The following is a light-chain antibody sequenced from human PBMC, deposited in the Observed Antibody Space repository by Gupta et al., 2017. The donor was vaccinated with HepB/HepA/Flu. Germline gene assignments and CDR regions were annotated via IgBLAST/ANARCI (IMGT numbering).Light chain of an antibody. CDR1: QDVHTN. CDR2: GAS. V-gene: IGKV3-15*01. J-gene: IGKJ1*01. CDR3: QQYNNWPWT. Sequence: EIVMTQSPATLSVSPGERVSFSCRASQDVHTNLAWMQQKPGQAPKVLFYGASASATGVPARFIGSGSRTEFTLTITILQSEDVAVYVCQQYNNWPWTFGQGTKVEI.